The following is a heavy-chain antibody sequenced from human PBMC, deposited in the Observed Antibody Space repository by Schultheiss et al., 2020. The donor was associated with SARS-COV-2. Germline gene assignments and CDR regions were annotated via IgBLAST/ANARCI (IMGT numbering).Heavy chain of an antibody. CDR3: AKRAWGPLLGVINYYYYGMDV. D-gene: IGHD2/OR15-2a*01. V-gene: IGHV3-30*18. CDR1: GFTFSSYG. CDR2: ISYDGSNK. Sequence: GESLKISCAASGFTFSSYGMHWVRQAPGKGLEWVAVISYDGSNKYYADSVKGRFTISRDNSKNTLYLQMNSLRAEDTAVYYCAKRAWGPLLGVINYYYYGMDVWGQGTTVTVSS. J-gene: IGHJ6*02.